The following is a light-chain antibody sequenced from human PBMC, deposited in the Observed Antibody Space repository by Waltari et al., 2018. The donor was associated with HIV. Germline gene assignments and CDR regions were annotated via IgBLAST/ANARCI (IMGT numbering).Light chain of an antibody. J-gene: IGLJ3*02. CDR3: CSYVGSNVWV. CDR2: EVT. V-gene: IGLV2-23*02. CDR1: SSDVGNYNL. Sequence: QSVLTQPASVSGSPGQSITISCTGTSSDVGNYNLVSWYQQHPGKAPKLIIYEVTKRPSGVFNRCSGSKSGNTASLTISGLQAEDEADYYCCSYVGSNVWVFGGGTKLTVL.